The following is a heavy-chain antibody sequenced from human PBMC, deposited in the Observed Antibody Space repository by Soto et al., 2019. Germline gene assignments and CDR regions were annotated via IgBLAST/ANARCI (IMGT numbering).Heavy chain of an antibody. D-gene: IGHD6-13*01. CDR3: ARGIADAGEPGRVFHY. V-gene: IGHV1-18*04. Sequence: QVQLVQSGAEVKKPGASVKVSCKASGYTFTSYGISWVRQAPGQGLEWMGWISAYNGNTNYAQKLQGRVTMTTDTSTGIGYMELGSLRSGDTGGYYCARGIADAGEPGRVFHYWGQGTLVTVFS. CDR2: ISAYNGNT. J-gene: IGHJ4*02. CDR1: GYTFTSYG.